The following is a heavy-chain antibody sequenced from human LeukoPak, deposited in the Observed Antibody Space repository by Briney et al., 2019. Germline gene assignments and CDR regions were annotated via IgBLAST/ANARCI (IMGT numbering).Heavy chain of an antibody. Sequence: ASVKVSCKASGGTFSSYAISWVRQAPGQGLEWTGWINPNSGGTNYAQKFQGWVTMTRDTSISTAYMELSRLRSDDTAVYYCALTIWGSYRSFDYWGQGTLVTVSS. CDR1: GGTFSSYA. CDR3: ALTIWGSYRSFDY. J-gene: IGHJ4*02. D-gene: IGHD3-16*02. V-gene: IGHV1-2*04. CDR2: INPNSGGT.